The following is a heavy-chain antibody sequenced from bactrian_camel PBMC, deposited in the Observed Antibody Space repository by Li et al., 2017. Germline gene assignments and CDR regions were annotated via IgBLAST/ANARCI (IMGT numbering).Heavy chain of an antibody. V-gene: IGHV3S61*01. CDR1: GLVYPFWS. Sequence: HVQLVESGGRSVQAGGSLTLSCAASGLVYPFWSMAWFRQAPGKEREGVARIDSRGTTEYLGSVKGRFTVFKDDAGKTLYLQMNSLRPEDTAMYYCAAVAEVRTVGGGGSLWTLFDSGYWGQGTQVTVS. CDR2: IDSRGTT. CDR3: AAVAEVRTVGGGGSLWTLFDSGY. J-gene: IGHJ6*01. D-gene: IGHD7*01.